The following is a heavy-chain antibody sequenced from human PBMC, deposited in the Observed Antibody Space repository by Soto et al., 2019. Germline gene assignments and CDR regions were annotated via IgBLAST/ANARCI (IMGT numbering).Heavy chain of an antibody. CDR1: GYSFPRDE. V-gene: IGHV1-8*01. CDR3: ARGNYVYYGMDV. D-gene: IGHD3-10*02. CDR2: INPNSGNT. J-gene: IGHJ6*02. Sequence: SAVQVSYMPSGYSFPRDELNWVRPATGQGLEWIGWINPNSGNTDYAQKFQGRVTMTRNTTISTAYMELSSLRAEDTAVYCCARGNYVYYGMDVWGQGTAVTVYS.